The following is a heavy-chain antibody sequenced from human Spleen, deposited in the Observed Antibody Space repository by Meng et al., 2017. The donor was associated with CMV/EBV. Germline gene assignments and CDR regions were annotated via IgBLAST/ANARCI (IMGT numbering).Heavy chain of an antibody. CDR2: IYHTGRT. Sequence: CSVSGVSLTGSNWWSWVRQAPGEGLEWIGEIYHTGRTNYNPSLESRLTMSVDKSKNEFSLTVTSLTAADTAVYFCARVGDWGSCLEFWGQGALVTVSS. J-gene: IGHJ4*02. CDR3: ARVGDWGSCLEF. CDR1: GVSLTGSNW. D-gene: IGHD3-16*01. V-gene: IGHV4-4*01.